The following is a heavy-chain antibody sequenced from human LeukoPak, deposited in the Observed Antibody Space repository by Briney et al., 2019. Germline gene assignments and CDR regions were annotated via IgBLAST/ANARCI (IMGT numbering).Heavy chain of an antibody. D-gene: IGHD3-10*01. CDR3: ARPVMVRGVHDAFDI. J-gene: IGHJ3*02. Sequence: IYPGDSDTRYSPSFQGQVTISADKSISTAYLQWSSLKASDTAMYYCARPVMVRGVHDAFDIWGQGTMVTVSS. V-gene: IGHV5-51*01. CDR2: IYPGDSDT.